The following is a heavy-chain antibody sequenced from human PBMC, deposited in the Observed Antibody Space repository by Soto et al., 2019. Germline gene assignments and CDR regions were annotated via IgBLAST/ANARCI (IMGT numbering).Heavy chain of an antibody. Sequence: GGSLSPSCVASGIRFSASWMSWVRQAPGKGLEWEANIKQDGNDQYNVDTVKDRSTISRDNIKNLLYLQMTSLRAEDAAVYYYASALGATHGLWGQGALVTVS. D-gene: IGHD1-26*01. CDR1: GIRFSASW. V-gene: IGHV3-7*03. CDR2: IKQDGNDQ. CDR3: ASALGATHGL. J-gene: IGHJ4*02.